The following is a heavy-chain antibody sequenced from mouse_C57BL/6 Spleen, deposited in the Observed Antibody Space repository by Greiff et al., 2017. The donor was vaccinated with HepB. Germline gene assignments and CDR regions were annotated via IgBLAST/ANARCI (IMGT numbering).Heavy chain of an antibody. J-gene: IGHJ2*01. V-gene: IGHV1-55*01. D-gene: IGHD4-1*01. CDR2: IYPGSGST. Sequence: VQLQQSGAELVKPGASVKMSCKASGYTFTSYWITWVKQRPGQGLEWIGDIYPGSGSTNYNETFKSKATLTVDTSSSPAYMQLSSLTSEDSAVYYWARIELGDTGHYLDYWGQGTTLTVAS. CDR1: GYTFTSYW. CDR3: ARIELGDTGHYLDY.